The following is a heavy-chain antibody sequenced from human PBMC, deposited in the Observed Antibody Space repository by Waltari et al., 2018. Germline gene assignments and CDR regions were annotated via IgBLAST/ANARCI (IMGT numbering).Heavy chain of an antibody. CDR3: TTLDALWGG. V-gene: IGHV3-15*01. J-gene: IGHJ4*01. Sequence: EVKMVESGGGSMKPGDSLRLSCVASGFGFKAAWLTWVRQAPGKGLEWVGRIKSQSDGATTDFAASVRGRFSISRDDSQNMVFLQMNSLRTEDTALYYRTTLDALWGGWGHGTLVTVSS. CDR2: IKSQSDGATT. D-gene: IGHD7-27*01. CDR1: GFGFKAAW.